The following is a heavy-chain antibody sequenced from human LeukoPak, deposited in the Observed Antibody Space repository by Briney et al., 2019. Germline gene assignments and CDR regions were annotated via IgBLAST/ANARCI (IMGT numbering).Heavy chain of an antibody. V-gene: IGHV3-48*04. Sequence: GGSLRLSCAASGFTFSSYSMNWVRQAPGKGLEWVSYISSSSSTIYYADSVKGRFTISRDNAKNSLYLQMNSLRAEDTAVYYCARDGGYCSGGSCYPTFDYWGQGTLVTVSS. CDR3: ARDGGYCSGGSCYPTFDY. J-gene: IGHJ4*02. CDR1: GFTFSSYS. CDR2: ISSSSSTI. D-gene: IGHD2-15*01.